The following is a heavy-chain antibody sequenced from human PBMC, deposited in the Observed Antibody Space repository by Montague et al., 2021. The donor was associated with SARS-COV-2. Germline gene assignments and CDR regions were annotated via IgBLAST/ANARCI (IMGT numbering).Heavy chain of an antibody. CDR1: GFSLSTPNVG. CDR2: IYSNGDK. D-gene: IGHD3-9*01. Sequence: PALVKPTQTLTLTCTFSGFSLSTPNVGVAWIRQPPGKALEWLAVIYSNGDKRYSPSLQRRLTITKDTSRNQVVLSLTNVNPLDTATYYCAHLIRYYDIFTGIPLDXWGQGTQVTVSS. V-gene: IGHV2-5*01. J-gene: IGHJ4*02. CDR3: AHLIRYYDIFTGIPLDX.